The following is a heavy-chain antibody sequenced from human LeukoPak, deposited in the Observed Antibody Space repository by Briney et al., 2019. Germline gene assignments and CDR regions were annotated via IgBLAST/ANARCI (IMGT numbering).Heavy chain of an antibody. Sequence: SETLSLTCAVYGGSFSGYYWSWIRQPPGKGLEWIGEINHSGSTNYNPSLKSRVTISVDTSKNQFSLKLSSVTAADTAVYYCARGSPHYYDSSGYSDDEVWGQGTLVTVSS. V-gene: IGHV4-34*01. CDR3: ARGSPHYYDSSGYSDDEV. CDR1: GGSFSGYY. J-gene: IGHJ4*02. D-gene: IGHD3-22*01. CDR2: INHSGST.